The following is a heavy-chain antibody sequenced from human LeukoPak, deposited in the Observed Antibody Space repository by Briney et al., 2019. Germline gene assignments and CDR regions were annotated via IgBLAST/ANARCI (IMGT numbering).Heavy chain of an antibody. D-gene: IGHD6-13*01. V-gene: IGHV3-7*01. CDR1: GFTFSSYW. Sequence: GGSLRLSCAASGFTFSSYWMSWVRQAPGKGLEWVANIKQDGSEKNHVDAVKGRFTISRDNAKNSLYLQMNSLRAEDSAVYYCAKGSGHSSSWYGTYDAFDIWGQGTMVTVSS. CDR2: IKQDGSEK. CDR3: AKGSGHSSSWYGTYDAFDI. J-gene: IGHJ3*02.